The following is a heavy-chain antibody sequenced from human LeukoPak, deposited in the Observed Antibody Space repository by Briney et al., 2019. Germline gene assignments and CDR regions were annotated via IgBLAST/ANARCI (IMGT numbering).Heavy chain of an antibody. CDR2: ISSSGSTI. D-gene: IGHD3-22*01. V-gene: IGHV3-11*01. J-gene: IGHJ3*02. CDR1: GFTFSDYY. Sequence: PGGSLRLSCAASGFTFSDYYMSWIRQAPGKGLEWVSYISSSGSTIYYADSVKGRFTISRDNAKTSLYLQMNSLRAEDTAVYYCARHVGYYDSSGYPRSQDAFDIWGQGTMVTVSS. CDR3: ARHVGYYDSSGYPRSQDAFDI.